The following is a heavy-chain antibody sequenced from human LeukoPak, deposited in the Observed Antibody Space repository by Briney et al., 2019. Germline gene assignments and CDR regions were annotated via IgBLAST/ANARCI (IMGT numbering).Heavy chain of an antibody. D-gene: IGHD3-10*01. CDR3: VRTARVRGIMSGLDV. J-gene: IGHJ6*02. Sequence: PSGTLSLTCTVSDRSISSSNWWSWVRQPPGKGLEWIGEIYHSGSTNYNPSLKSRVTISVDKSKNQFSLKLSSVTAADTAVYYCVRTARVRGIMSGLDVWGQGTTVTVSS. V-gene: IGHV4-4*02. CDR2: IYHSGST. CDR1: DRSISSSNW.